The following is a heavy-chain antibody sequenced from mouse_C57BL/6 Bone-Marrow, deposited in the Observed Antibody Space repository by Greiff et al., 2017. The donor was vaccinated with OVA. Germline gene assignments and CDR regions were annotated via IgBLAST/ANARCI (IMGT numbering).Heavy chain of an antibody. CDR2: IYPRSGNT. J-gene: IGHJ1*03. CDR1: GYTLTSYG. CDR3: ALTQYFDV. V-gene: IGHV1-81*01. Sequence: QVQLQQSGAELARPGASVKLSCKASGYTLTSYGISWVKQRPGQGLEWIGEIYPRSGNTYYNAKFKGKATLTADKSSSTAYMERRSLTSEDSAVYFCALTQYFDVWGTGTTVTVSS. D-gene: IGHD4-1*01.